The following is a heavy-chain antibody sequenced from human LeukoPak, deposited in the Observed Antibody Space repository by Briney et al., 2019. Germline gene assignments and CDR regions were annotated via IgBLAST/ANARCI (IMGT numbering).Heavy chain of an antibody. V-gene: IGHV3-30*18. J-gene: IGHJ4*02. CDR2: ISYDGSNK. CDR3: AKGAKPWSGGGSFDY. Sequence: GGSLRLSCTASGFTFSRNGMHWVRQAPGKGLEWVADISYDGSNKYYEDSVEGRFTISRDNSKNTLFLQMNSLRTEDTAVYYCAKGAKPWSGGGSFDYWGQGTLVTVSS. D-gene: IGHD3-10*01. CDR1: GFTFSRNG.